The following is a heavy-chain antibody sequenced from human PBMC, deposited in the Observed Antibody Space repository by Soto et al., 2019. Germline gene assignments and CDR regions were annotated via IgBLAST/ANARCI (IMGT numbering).Heavy chain of an antibody. CDR2: ISYDGSNK. Sequence: QVQLVESGGGVVQPGRSLRLSCAASGFTFSSYAMHWVRQAPGKGLEWVTVISYDGSNKYYADSVKGRFTISRDNSKNTRYLQMNSRRAEDTAVYYCARAPTTVTTAYYLDSWGQGTLVTVSS. D-gene: IGHD4-17*01. V-gene: IGHV3-30-3*01. J-gene: IGHJ4*02. CDR3: ARAPTTVTTAYYLDS. CDR1: GFTFSSYA.